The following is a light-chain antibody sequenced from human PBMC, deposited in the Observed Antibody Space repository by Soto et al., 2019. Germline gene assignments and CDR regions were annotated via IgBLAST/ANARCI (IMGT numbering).Light chain of an antibody. Sequence: QSVLAQPASVSGSRGQSITISCTGTSNDVGRYNYVSWFQQHPGKVPNVIIYDVSNRPSGVSDRFSGSNSGNTASLTISGLHPEDEADYYCSSFTSSSTFVFGTGTKVTVL. CDR1: SNDVGRYNY. V-gene: IGLV2-14*03. J-gene: IGLJ1*01. CDR2: DVS. CDR3: SSFTSSSTFV.